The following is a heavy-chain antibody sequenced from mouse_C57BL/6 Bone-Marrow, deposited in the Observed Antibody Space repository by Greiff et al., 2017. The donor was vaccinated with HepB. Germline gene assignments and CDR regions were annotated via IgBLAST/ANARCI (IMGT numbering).Heavy chain of an antibody. J-gene: IGHJ3*01. CDR2: INPNNGGT. CDR3: ALHYYGSSPFAY. D-gene: IGHD1-1*01. CDR1: GYTFTDYN. Sequence: VQLQQSGPELVKPGASVKIPCKASGYTFTDYNMDWVKQSHGKSLEWIGDINPNNGGTIYNQKFKGKATLTVDKSSSTAYMELRSLTSEDTAVYYCALHYYGSSPFAYWGQGTLVTVSA. V-gene: IGHV1-18*01.